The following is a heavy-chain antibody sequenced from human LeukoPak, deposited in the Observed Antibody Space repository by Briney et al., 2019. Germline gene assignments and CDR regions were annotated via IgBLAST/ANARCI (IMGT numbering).Heavy chain of an antibody. J-gene: IGHJ4*02. CDR3: ASYYDSSGYYHY. V-gene: IGHV4-30-4*08. CDR1: GGSVSSGSYY. Sequence: SETLSLTCTVSGGSVSSGSYYWSWIRQPPGKGLEWIGYIYYSGSTYYNPSLKSRVTISVDTSKNQFSLKLSSVTAADTAVYYCASYYDSSGYYHYWGQGTLVTVSS. CDR2: IYYSGST. D-gene: IGHD3-22*01.